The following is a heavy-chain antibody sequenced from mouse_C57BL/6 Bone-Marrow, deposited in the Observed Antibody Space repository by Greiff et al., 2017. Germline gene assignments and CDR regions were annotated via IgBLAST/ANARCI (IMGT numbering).Heavy chain of an antibody. J-gene: IGHJ4*01. CDR2: IKPSTGGT. D-gene: IGHD2-12*01. CDR1: GYSFTGYY. CDR3: ASPYAIDY. V-gene: IGHV1-42*01. Sequence: EVQLQQSGPELVKPGASVTISCKASGYSFTGYYINWVKQSPEKSLEWIGEIKPSTGGTPYKQKLQAKATLTVDKSSSTAYMQHKILTSEYSAVYYCASPYAIDYWGQGTSVTVSS.